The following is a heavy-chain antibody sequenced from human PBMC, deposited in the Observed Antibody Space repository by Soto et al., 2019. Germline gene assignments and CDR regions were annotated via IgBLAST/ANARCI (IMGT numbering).Heavy chain of an antibody. CDR2: IYCSGST. D-gene: IGHD2-8*01. CDR1: GGSISSYY. J-gene: IGHJ4*02. V-gene: IGHV4-59*01. CDR3: ARDGSYCTNGVCYTAPFDF. Sequence: SETLSLTCTISGGSISSYYCIWIRHPPGKGLEWIGYIYCSGSTNYNPSLKSRVTISVDTSKNQFSLKLSSVTAADTAVYYCARDGSYCTNGVCYTAPFDFWGQGTLVTVS.